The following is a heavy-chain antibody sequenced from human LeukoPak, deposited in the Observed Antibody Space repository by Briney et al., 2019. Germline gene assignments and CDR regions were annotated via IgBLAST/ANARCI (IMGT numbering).Heavy chain of an antibody. D-gene: IGHD5-18*01. CDR2: ICDDGNCK. CDR1: GFTLSRYG. J-gene: IGHJ4*01. V-gene: IGHV3-33*01. Sequence: GGSLSHSRSASGFTLSRYGMQCVRQAPGKGLEWVAVICDDGNCKYYADSVKGRFTISRDNSNNTLSLQMNSLRAEDTALYYCIGAVGIHNFYDWRERTLVTVSS. CDR3: IGAVGIHNFYD.